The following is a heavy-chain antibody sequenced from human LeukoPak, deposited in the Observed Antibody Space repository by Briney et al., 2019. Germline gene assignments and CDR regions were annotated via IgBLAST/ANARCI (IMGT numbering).Heavy chain of an antibody. D-gene: IGHD6-6*01. J-gene: IGHJ4*02. Sequence: GGSLRLSCAASGFTFSSYAMTWVRQAPGKGLEWVSAISGSGGSAYYADSVKGRFTISRDNSKNTLYLQMNSLRAEDTAIYYCVKGVAARLDYWGQGTLVTVSS. CDR2: ISGSGGSA. CDR1: GFTFSSYA. V-gene: IGHV3-23*01. CDR3: VKGVAARLDY.